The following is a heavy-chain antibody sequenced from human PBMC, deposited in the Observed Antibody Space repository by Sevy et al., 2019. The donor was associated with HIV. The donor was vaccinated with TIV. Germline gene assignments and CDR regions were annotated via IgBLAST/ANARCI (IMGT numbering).Heavy chain of an antibody. J-gene: IGHJ6*02. CDR2: IKLDGSEK. CDR3: ARDCSSTTCLWGMDV. D-gene: IGHD2-2*01. Sequence: GGSLRLSCAASGFSFSNYWMSWVRQAPGKGLEWVANIKLDGSEKYYVDSGKGRFTISRDNAKKSLYLQMNSLRTEDTAVYYCARDCSSTTCLWGMDVWGQGTTVTVSS. V-gene: IGHV3-7*03. CDR1: GFSFSNYW.